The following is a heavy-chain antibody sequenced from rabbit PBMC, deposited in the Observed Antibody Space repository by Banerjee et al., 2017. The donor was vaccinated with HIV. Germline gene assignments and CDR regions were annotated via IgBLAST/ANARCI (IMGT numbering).Heavy chain of an antibody. D-gene: IGHD2-1*01. CDR2: IYTGSGRI. CDR1: GFTLSSYW. J-gene: IGHJ4*01. V-gene: IGHV1S40*01. CDR3: ARADPHYGGYNL. Sequence: QSLEESGGDLVKPGASLTLTCTASGFTLSSYWMCWVRQAPGKGLEWIACIYTGSGRIYYASWAKGRFTISKTSSTTVTLQMTSLTAADTATYFCARADPHYGGYNLWGPGTLVTVS.